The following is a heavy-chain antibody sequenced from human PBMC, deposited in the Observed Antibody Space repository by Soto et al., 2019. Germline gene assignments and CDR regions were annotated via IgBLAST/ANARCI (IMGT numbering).Heavy chain of an antibody. Sequence: PEGFLRRSCVASGCTCSSYAMTWVRQAPGKGLGWVSTISGSGGYTYYADSVKGRFTISRDNSKNTLYLQMNSLRAEDTAVYYCAKGRANTIFGVDTLFEYWGPGSVFTVSS. CDR3: AKGRANTIFGVDTLFEY. J-gene: IGHJ4*02. CDR2: ISGSGGYT. D-gene: IGHD3-3*01. CDR1: GCTCSSYA. V-gene: IGHV3-23*01.